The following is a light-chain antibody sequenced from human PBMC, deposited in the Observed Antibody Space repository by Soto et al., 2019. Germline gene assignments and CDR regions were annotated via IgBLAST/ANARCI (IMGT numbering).Light chain of an antibody. J-gene: IGLJ1*01. CDR3: ASYTSSGTRV. CDR1: SSDVGGYNY. CDR2: EVT. Sequence: QSALTQPASVPGSPGQSITISCTGTSSDVGGYNYVSWYQQHPGKAPKFMIYEVTNRPSGVSNRFSGSKSGNTASLTISGLQAEDEADYYCASYTSSGTRVFGTGTKLTVL. V-gene: IGLV2-14*01.